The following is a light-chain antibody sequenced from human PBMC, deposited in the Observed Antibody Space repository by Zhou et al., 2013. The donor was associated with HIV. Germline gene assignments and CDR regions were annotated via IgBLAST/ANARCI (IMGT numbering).Light chain of an antibody. Sequence: DIQMTQSPSSLSASVGDRVTITCRASQNINTYLSWYQQKPGKAPHLLIYAASILQSGVPSRFSGSASGTDFTLTISSLQPEDFATYYCQQSYSTPFTFGP. J-gene: IGKJ3*01. CDR1: QNINTY. CDR3: QQSYSTPFT. V-gene: IGKV1-39*01. CDR2: AAS.